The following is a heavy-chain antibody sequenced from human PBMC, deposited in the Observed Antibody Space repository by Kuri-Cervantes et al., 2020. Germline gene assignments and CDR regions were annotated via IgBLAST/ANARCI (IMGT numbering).Heavy chain of an antibody. Sequence: GESLKISCAASGFTFSNYWMSWVRQAPGKGLEWVANIKQDGSEKHYVDSVKGRFTISRDNAKNSLYLQMNSLRAEDTAVYYCARLGAYCGGDCYSNYYYYYMDVWGKGTTVTVSS. J-gene: IGHJ6*03. CDR3: ARLGAYCGGDCYSNYYYYYMDV. CDR2: IKQDGSEK. V-gene: IGHV3-7*01. D-gene: IGHD2-21*02. CDR1: GFTFSNYW.